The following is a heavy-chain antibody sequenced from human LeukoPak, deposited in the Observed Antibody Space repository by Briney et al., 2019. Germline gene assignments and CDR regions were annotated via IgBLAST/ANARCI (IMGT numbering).Heavy chain of an antibody. CDR2: IFYSGST. Sequence: SETLSLTCTVSGGSISTSNYYWGWIRQPPGKGLEWIGNIFYSGSTYYSPSLKSRVTISVDTSKNQFSLKLSSVTAADTAVYYCARETELLWSQLAWFDPWGQGTLVTVSS. D-gene: IGHD3-10*01. CDR3: ARETELLWSQLAWFDP. CDR1: GGSISTSNYY. J-gene: IGHJ5*02. V-gene: IGHV4-39*07.